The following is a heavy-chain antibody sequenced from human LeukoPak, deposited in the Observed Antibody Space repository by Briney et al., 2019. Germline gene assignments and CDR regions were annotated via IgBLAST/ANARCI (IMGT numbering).Heavy chain of an antibody. CDR3: ARDIRGSYDS. CDR2: VNPSSGGT. CDR1: GYTFTSYY. Sequence: ASVKVSCKASGYTFTSYYMHWVRQAPGQGLEWVGLVNPSSGGTHYAQSFQGRVTMTRDTSISTAYMELSRLRSDDTAVYYCARDIRGSYDSWGQGTLVTVSS. D-gene: IGHD1-26*01. J-gene: IGHJ4*02. V-gene: IGHV1-2*02.